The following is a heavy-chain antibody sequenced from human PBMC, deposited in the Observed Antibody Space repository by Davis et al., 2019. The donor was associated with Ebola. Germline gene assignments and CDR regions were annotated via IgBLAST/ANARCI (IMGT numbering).Heavy chain of an antibody. D-gene: IGHD3-10*01. V-gene: IGHV3-53*01. Sequence: GGSLRLSCAASGFTVSSNYMRWVRQAPGKGLEWVSVIYSGGSTYYADSVKGRFTISRDNSKNTLDLQMNSLRGEDTAVYYCAKAGAVPAPGLYFQHWGQGTLVTVSS. CDR2: IYSGGST. J-gene: IGHJ1*01. CDR3: AKAGAVPAPGLYFQH. CDR1: GFTVSSNY.